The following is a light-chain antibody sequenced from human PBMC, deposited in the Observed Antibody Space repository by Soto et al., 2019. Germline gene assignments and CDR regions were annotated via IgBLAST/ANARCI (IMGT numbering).Light chain of an antibody. V-gene: IGLV2-14*01. Sequence: QSALTQPASVSGSPGQSITISCTGTSSDVGGYNYVSWYQQHPGKAPKLMIYDVSNRPSGVSNRFSGSKSGNTASLTISGLQAEDEADYYCSSYTSSSPLFGTGTKVTV. CDR3: SSYTSSSPL. CDR2: DVS. J-gene: IGLJ1*01. CDR1: SSDVGGYNY.